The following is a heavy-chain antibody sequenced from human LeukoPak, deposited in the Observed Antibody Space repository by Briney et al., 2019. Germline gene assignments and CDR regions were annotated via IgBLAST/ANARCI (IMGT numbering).Heavy chain of an antibody. CDR1: GYTFTDYF. CDR2: INPSSGGT. J-gene: IGHJ4*02. CDR3: ARGSTLGLDH. V-gene: IGHV1-2*02. Sequence: GASVKVSCKASGYTFTDYFLHWVRQAPGQGLEWMGWINPSSGGTVYGQKFQDRVTMTRDTSISTAYMELSSLRSDDTAVYYCARGSTLGLDHWGQGTLATVSS. D-gene: IGHD3-16*01.